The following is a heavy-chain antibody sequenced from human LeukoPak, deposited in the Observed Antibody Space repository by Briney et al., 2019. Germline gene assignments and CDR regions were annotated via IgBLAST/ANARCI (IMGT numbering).Heavy chain of an antibody. V-gene: IGHV4-34*01. D-gene: IGHD3-3*01. Sequence: PSETLSLTCAVYGGSFSGYYWSWIRQPPGKGLAWIGEINHSGSTNYNPSLKSRVTISVDTSKNQFSLKLSSVTAADTAVYYCARGLRALDYWGQGTLVTVSS. J-gene: IGHJ4*02. CDR3: ARGLRALDY. CDR1: GGSFSGYY. CDR2: INHSGST.